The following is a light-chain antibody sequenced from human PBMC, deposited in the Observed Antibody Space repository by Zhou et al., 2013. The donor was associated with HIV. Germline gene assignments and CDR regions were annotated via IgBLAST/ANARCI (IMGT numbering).Light chain of an antibody. Sequence: EIVLTQSPGTLSLSPGERATLSCRASQSISSSLAWYQQKPGQAPRLLIYGASSRATGIPDRFSGSGSGTDFTLTISRLEPEDFAVYYCQQYGSSQYTFGPGTKLEIK. J-gene: IGKJ2*01. V-gene: IGKV3-20*01. CDR1: QSISSS. CDR2: GAS. CDR3: QQYGSSQYT.